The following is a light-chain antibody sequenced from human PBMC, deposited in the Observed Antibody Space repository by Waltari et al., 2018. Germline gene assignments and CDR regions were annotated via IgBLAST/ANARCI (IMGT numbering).Light chain of an antibody. CDR3: HQYNNYPLT. CDR2: KAS. Sequence: DIQMTQSPSTLSASVGDRVTTPCRASQSISVWLAWYQQKPGRAPTPLLYKASTLESGVPSRFSGSGSDREFTLTISSLQPDDSATYYCHQYNNYPLTFGGGTKVEV. V-gene: IGKV1-5*03. J-gene: IGKJ4*01. CDR1: QSISVW.